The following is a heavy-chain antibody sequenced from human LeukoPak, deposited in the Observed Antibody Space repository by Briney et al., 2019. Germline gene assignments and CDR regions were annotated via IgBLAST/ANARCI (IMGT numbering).Heavy chain of an antibody. D-gene: IGHD3-10*01. Sequence: PGGSLRLSCAASGFTVSSNYMSWVRQAPGKGLEWVSVIYSGGSTYYADSVKGRFTISRDNSKNTLYLQMNSLRAEDTAVYYCASNVLLWFGEDYWGQGTLVTVSS. CDR3: ASNVLLWFGEDY. V-gene: IGHV3-66*01. J-gene: IGHJ4*02. CDR1: GFTVSSNY. CDR2: IYSGGST.